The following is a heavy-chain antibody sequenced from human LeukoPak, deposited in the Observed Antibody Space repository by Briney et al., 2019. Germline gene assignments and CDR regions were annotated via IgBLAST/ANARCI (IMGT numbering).Heavy chain of an antibody. Sequence: PGRSLRLSCAASGFTFSSYGMRWVRQAPGKGLEWVAVISYDGSNKYYADSVKGRFTISRDNSKNTLYLQMNSLRAEDTAVYYCAKNGPGTPFYYDYWYYYYGMDVWGQGTTVTVSS. D-gene: IGHD3-3*01. CDR1: GFTFSSYG. CDR3: AKNGPGTPFYYDYWYYYYGMDV. CDR2: ISYDGSNK. V-gene: IGHV3-30*18. J-gene: IGHJ6*02.